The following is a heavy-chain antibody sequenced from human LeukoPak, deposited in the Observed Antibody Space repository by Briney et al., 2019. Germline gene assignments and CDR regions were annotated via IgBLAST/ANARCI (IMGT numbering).Heavy chain of an antibody. CDR2: IKYDGNEE. CDR3: KSGGAAPGSFDN. J-gene: IGHJ4*02. Sequence: GGSLRLSCAASGFTFSSYAMSWVRQAPGKGLEWVANIKYDGNEEYYVDSVKGRFTISRDNAKNSLYLQLNSLRLEDTAVYYCKSGGAAPGSFDNWGQGTLVTVSP. D-gene: IGHD6-13*01. V-gene: IGHV3-7*01. CDR1: GFTFSSYA.